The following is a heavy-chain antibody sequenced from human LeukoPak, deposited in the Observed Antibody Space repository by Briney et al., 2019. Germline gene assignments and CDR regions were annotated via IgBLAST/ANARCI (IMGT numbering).Heavy chain of an antibody. Sequence: PGGSLRLSCAASGFTFSSYWMHWVRQAPGKGLVWVSRIISDGTGTSYADSVKGRFTISRDNAKNTLYLQMNSLSAEDTAVYFCIRDSHYHPDYWGQGTLVTVSS. CDR1: GFTFSSYW. V-gene: IGHV3-74*01. CDR3: IRDSHYHPDY. J-gene: IGHJ4*02. D-gene: IGHD4-11*01. CDR2: IISDGTGT.